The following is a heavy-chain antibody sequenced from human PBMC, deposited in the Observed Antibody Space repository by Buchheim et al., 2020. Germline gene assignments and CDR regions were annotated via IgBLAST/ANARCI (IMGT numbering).Heavy chain of an antibody. D-gene: IGHD6-19*01. CDR2: IRSSGSTI. J-gene: IGHJ4*02. Sequence: EVQLVESGGGLVQPGGSLRLSCAASGFTFSSYEMNWVRQAPGKGLEWVSYIRSSGSTIYYADSVKGRFTISRDNAKNSLYLQMNSLRAEDTAVYYCARDGRQWLAVDRPFDYWGQGTL. CDR3: ARDGRQWLAVDRPFDY. V-gene: IGHV3-48*03. CDR1: GFTFSSYE.